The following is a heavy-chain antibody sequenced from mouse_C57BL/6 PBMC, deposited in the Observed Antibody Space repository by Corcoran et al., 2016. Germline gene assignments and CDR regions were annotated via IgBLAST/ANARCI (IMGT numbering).Heavy chain of an antibody. CDR3: ARGGSNYEAWFAW. Sequence: QVQLQQSGAELVKPGASVKISCKASGYAFSSYWINWVKQRPGKGLEWIGQIYPGDGDTNYNGKFKGKATLTADKSSSTAYMQLSSLTSEDSAVYFCARGGSNYEAWFAWWGRGTLVTVA. D-gene: IGHD2-5*01. V-gene: IGHV1-80*01. CDR1: GYAFSSYW. J-gene: IGHJ3*01. CDR2: IYPGDGDT.